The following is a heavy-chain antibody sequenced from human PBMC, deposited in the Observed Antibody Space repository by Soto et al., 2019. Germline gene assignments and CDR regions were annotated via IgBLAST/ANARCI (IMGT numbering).Heavy chain of an antibody. J-gene: IGHJ4*02. D-gene: IGHD6-19*01. CDR1: GCSVSSGSYY. CDR2: IYYSGST. Sequence: SETLSLTCAVSGCSVSSGSYYWSWIRQPPGKGLEWIGYIYYSGSTNYNPSLKSRVTISVDTSKNQFSLKLSSVTAADTAVYYCARDGGWYDYWGQGTLVTVSS. CDR3: ARDGGWYDY. V-gene: IGHV4-61*01.